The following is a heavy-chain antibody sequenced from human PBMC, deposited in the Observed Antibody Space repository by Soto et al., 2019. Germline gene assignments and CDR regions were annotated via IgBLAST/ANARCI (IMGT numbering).Heavy chain of an antibody. V-gene: IGHV4-34*01. Sequence: QVQLQQWGAGLLKPSETLSLTCAVYGGSFSGYYWSWIRQPPGKGLEWIGEINHSGSTNYNPSLQSRVTVSVDTSKNQFPLKLSSVTAADTAVYYCARVYYDFWSGSLGGWFDPWGQGTLVTVSS. CDR2: INHSGST. D-gene: IGHD3-3*01. J-gene: IGHJ5*02. CDR1: GGSFSGYY. CDR3: ARVYYDFWSGSLGGWFDP.